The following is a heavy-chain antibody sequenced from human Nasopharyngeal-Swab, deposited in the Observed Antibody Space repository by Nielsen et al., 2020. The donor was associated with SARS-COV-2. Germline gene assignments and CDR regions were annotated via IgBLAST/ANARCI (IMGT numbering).Heavy chain of an antibody. D-gene: IGHD6-19*01. CDR3: AKSSGWYVGYFDY. J-gene: IGHJ4*02. Sequence: VRQAPGKGLEWVAVISYDGSNKYYADSAKGRFTISRDNSKNTLYLQMNSLRAEDTAVYYCAKSSGWYVGYFDYWGQGTLVTVSS. V-gene: IGHV3-30*18. CDR2: ISYDGSNK.